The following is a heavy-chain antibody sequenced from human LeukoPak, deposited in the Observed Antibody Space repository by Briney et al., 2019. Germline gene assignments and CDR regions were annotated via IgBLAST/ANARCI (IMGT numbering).Heavy chain of an antibody. Sequence: PGGSLRLSCAASGFTFSSYTMNWVRQAPGKGLEWVSSISSSSSSISYADSVKGRFTISRDNAEKSVYLQMNSLRAEDTAVYYCARGSGVVPAAIWAMRFDAFDIWGQGTMVTVSS. CDR1: GFTFSSYT. D-gene: IGHD2-2*01. CDR2: ISSSSSSI. CDR3: ARGSGVVPAAIWAMRFDAFDI. J-gene: IGHJ3*02. V-gene: IGHV3-21*01.